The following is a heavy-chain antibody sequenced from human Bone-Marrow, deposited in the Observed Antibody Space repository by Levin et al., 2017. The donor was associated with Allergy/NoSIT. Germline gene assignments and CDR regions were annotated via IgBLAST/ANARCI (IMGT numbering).Heavy chain of an antibody. V-gene: IGHV4-59*01. CDR3: ARDRNPTV. J-gene: IGHJ4*02. Sequence: SETLSLTCTVSGALINAYYWTWIRQSPGKQLQWLGCIYYTGSADYNPSLQGRVSMSIDTSKNQFSLNLASVTAADTAVYFCARDRNPTVWGRGALVTVSS. CDR1: GALINAYY. CDR2: IYYTGSA.